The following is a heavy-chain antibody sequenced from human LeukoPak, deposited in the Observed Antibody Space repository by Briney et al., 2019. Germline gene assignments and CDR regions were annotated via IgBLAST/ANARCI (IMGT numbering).Heavy chain of an antibody. D-gene: IGHD6-19*01. V-gene: IGHV4-61*02. CDR2: IYTSGST. J-gene: IGHJ4*02. CDR1: GGSISSGSYY. CDR3: ARGRCSSGWYVDY. Sequence: SQTLSLTCTVSGGSISSGSYYWSWIRQPAGKGLEWIGRIYTSGSTNYNPSLKSRVTISVDTSKNQFSLKLSSVTAADTAVYYCARGRCSSGWYVDYWGQGTLVTVSS.